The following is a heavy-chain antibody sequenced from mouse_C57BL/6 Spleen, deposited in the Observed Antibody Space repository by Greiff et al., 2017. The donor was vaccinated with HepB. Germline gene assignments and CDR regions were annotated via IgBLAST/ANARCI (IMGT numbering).Heavy chain of an antibody. Sequence: EVQVVESGGGLVKPGGSLKLSCAASGFTFSSYAMSWVRQTPEKRLEWVATISDGGSYTYYPDNVKGRFTISRDNAKNNLYLQMSHLKSEDTAMYYCARDRVTTGFDYWGQGTTLTVSS. D-gene: IGHD1-1*01. J-gene: IGHJ2*01. CDR2: ISDGGSYT. CDR1: GFTFSSYA. CDR3: ARDRVTTGFDY. V-gene: IGHV5-4*01.